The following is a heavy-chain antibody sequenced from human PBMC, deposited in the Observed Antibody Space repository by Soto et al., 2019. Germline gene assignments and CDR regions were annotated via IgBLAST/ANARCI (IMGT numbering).Heavy chain of an antibody. J-gene: IGHJ6*02. Sequence: ASVKVSCKASGGTFSSYAISWVRQAPGQGLEWMGGIIPIFGTANYAQKFQGRVTITADESTSTAYMELSSLRSEDTAVYYCASSSGSYYSSYYYYYGMDVWGQGTTVTVSS. CDR1: GGTFSSYA. CDR2: IIPIFGTA. CDR3: ASSSGSYYSSYYYYYGMDV. D-gene: IGHD3-10*01. V-gene: IGHV1-69*13.